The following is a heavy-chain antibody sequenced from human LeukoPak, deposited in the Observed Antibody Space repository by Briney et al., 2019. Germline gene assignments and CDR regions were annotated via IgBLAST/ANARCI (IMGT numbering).Heavy chain of an antibody. CDR2: IYYSGST. CDR3: ARLSKRGTTTPY. CDR1: GGSISSSSNY. J-gene: IGHJ4*02. D-gene: IGHD1-1*01. V-gene: IGHV4-39*01. Sequence: TSETLSLTCTVSGGSISSSSNYWGWIRQPPGKGLERIGSIYYSGSTYHNPSLKSRVTMSVDTSKNQFSLNLSSVTAADTAVYYCARLSKRGTTTPYWGQGTLVTVSS.